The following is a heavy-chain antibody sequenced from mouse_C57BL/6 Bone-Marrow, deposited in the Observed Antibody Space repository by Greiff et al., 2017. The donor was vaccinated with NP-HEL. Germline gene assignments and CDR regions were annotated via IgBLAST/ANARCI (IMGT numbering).Heavy chain of an antibody. Sequence: QVQLQQSGAELARPGASVKLSCKASGYTFTSYGISWVKQRTGQGLEWIGEIYPRSGNTYYNEKFKGKATLTADKSSSTAYMELRSLTSEDSAVYFCLYYGSSYGAWFAYWGQGTLVTVSA. J-gene: IGHJ3*01. D-gene: IGHD1-1*01. CDR1: GYTFTSYG. CDR2: IYPRSGNT. CDR3: LYYGSSYGAWFAY. V-gene: IGHV1-81*01.